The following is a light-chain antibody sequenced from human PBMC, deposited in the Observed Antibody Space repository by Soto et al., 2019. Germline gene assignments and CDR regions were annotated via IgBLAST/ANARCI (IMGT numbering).Light chain of an antibody. V-gene: IGKV1-33*01. CDR1: QDISNY. Sequence: DIQMTQSPSSLSASIGDRLTITCQASQDISNYLNWYQQKPGKAPKLLIYDASNLQPRVPSRFSGSGSGTDFTFTISSLQPEDIATYYCQQYNNLPYTFGQGTKLEIK. CDR2: DAS. J-gene: IGKJ2*01. CDR3: QQYNNLPYT.